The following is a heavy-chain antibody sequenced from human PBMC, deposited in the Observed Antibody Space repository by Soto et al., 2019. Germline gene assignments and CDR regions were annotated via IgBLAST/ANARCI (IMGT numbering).Heavy chain of an antibody. J-gene: IGHJ1*01. CDR3: ASGPRGYSYGFGYFQH. V-gene: IGHV4-30-4*01. Sequence: QVQLQESGPGLVKPSQTLSLTCTVSGGSISSGDYYWSWIRQPPGKGLEWIGYIYYSGSTYYNPSLKSRVTISVDTSKNQFSLKLSSVTAADTAVYYCASGPRGYSYGFGYFQHWGQGTLVTVSS. CDR2: IYYSGST. CDR1: GGSISSGDYY. D-gene: IGHD5-18*01.